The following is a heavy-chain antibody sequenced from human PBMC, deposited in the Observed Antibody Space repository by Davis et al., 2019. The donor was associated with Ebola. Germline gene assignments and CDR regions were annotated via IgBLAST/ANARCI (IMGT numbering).Heavy chain of an antibody. CDR2: IKQDGSEK. CDR1: GFTFSSYW. V-gene: IGHV3-7*03. J-gene: IGHJ4*02. D-gene: IGHD3-3*01. Sequence: GESLKISCAASGFTFSSYWMSWVRQAPGKGLEWVANIKQDGSEKYYVDSVKGRFTISRDNAKNSLYLQMNSLRAEDTALYYCARETGDDFWSGYHDYWGQGTLVTVSS. CDR3: ARETGDDFWSGYHDY.